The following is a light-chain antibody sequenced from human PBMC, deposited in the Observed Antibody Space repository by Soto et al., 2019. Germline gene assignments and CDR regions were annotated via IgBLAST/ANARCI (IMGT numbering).Light chain of an antibody. CDR3: CSHAGSYTFV. CDR2: DVS. CDR1: SSDVAKYDY. Sequence: QSVLAQPRSVSGSPGQSVTISCTGTSSDVAKYDYVSWYQQSPARAPKLLIYDVSKRPSGVPDRFSGSKSGNTASLTISQIQADDEADYYCCSHAGSYTFVFGTGTKVTVL. J-gene: IGLJ1*01. V-gene: IGLV2-11*02.